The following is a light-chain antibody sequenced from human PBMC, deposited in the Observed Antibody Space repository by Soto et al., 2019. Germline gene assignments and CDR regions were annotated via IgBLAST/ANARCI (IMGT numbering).Light chain of an antibody. V-gene: IGKV1-6*01. Sequence: AIQMTQSPSSLSASVGDRVNITCRASQGIRNYLGWYQQKPGKAPNLLIYGASTLQIGVQSRFSGSGSGTDFTLTIHSLQPEDFATYYCLHDYNYPRTFGQGNSVDVK. J-gene: IGKJ1*01. CDR2: GAS. CDR3: LHDYNYPRT. CDR1: QGIRNY.